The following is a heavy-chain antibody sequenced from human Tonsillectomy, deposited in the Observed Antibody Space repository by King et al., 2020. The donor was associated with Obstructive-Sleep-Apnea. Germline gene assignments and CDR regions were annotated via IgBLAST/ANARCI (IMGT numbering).Heavy chain of an antibody. J-gene: IGHJ4*02. Sequence: TLKESGPVLVKPTETLTLTCTVSGFSLSNARMGVSWIRQPPGKALKWLPHIFSNDEKSYSTSLKSRLTIPKDTSKSKVVLTMTNMNPVDTATYYCARIRGTLLRQYYFDYWGQGTLVTVSS. D-gene: IGHD3-22*01. CDR2: IFSNDEK. CDR3: ARIRGTLLRQYYFDY. V-gene: IGHV2-26*01. CDR1: GFSLSNARMG.